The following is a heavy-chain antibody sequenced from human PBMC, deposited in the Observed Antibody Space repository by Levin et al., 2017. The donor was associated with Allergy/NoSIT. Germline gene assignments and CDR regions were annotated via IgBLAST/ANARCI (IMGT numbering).Heavy chain of an antibody. CDR3: ARHLRVDCSGGGCYPYYFDY. Sequence: SQTLSLTCTVSGGSINNYYWSWIRQPPGKGLEWIGYIHYSGSTNYNPSLKSRVTISLDTSKNQFSLKLSSVTAADTAVYYCARHLRVDCSGGGCYPYYFDYWGQGTPVTVSS. D-gene: IGHD2-15*01. CDR1: GGSINNYY. CDR2: IHYSGST. J-gene: IGHJ4*02. V-gene: IGHV4-59*01.